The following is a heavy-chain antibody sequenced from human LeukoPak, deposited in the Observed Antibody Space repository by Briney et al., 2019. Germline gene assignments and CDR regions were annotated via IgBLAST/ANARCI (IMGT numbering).Heavy chain of an antibody. CDR3: AKDHFSRPRSEDC. J-gene: IGHJ4*02. Sequence: GGSLRLSCAASGFTFSSYAMTWVRQAPGKGLEWVSGISGGGGSTYYADSVKGRFTISRDNSKNTLYLQMNSLRAEDTAVYYCAKDHFSRPRSEDCWGQGTLVTVSS. CDR2: ISGGGGST. CDR1: GFTFSSYA. V-gene: IGHV3-23*01. D-gene: IGHD2/OR15-2a*01.